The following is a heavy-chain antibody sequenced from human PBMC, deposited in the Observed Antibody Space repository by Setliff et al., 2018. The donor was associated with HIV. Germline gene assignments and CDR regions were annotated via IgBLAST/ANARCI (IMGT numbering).Heavy chain of an antibody. Sequence: ASVKVSCKASGYTFTSYGISWVRQAPGQGLEWMGWISGYNGNTNFAQKLQGRVTMTTDKSTSTAYMELNSLRAEDTAVYYCARDRGGSYTPLDFWGQGTLVTVSS. J-gene: IGHJ4*02. CDR1: GYTFTSYG. CDR3: ARDRGGSYTPLDF. D-gene: IGHD1-26*01. CDR2: ISGYNGNT. V-gene: IGHV1-18*01.